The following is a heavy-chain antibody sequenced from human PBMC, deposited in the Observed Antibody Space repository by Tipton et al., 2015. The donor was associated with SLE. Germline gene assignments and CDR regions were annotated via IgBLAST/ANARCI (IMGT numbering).Heavy chain of an antibody. D-gene: IGHD3-10*01. CDR2: IYPGDSDT. J-gene: IGHJ3*02. Sequence: QSGPEVKKPGESLKISCKGSGYSFTSYWIGWVRQMPGKGLEWMGIIYPGDSDTRYSPSFQGQVTISADKSISTAYLQWSSLKASDTAMYYCARVHYYGAGSYYNRAFDIWGQGTMVAVSS. V-gene: IGHV5-51*03. CDR1: GYSFTSYW. CDR3: ARVHYYGAGSYYNRAFDI.